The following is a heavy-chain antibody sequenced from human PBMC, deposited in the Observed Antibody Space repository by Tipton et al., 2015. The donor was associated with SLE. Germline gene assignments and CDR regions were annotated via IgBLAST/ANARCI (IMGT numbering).Heavy chain of an antibody. J-gene: IGHJ6*02. CDR2: INSDGSTT. Sequence: SLRLSCAASGFTFSSFWMHWVRQVPGTGLVWVSRINSDGSTTGYADSVKGRFTISRDNAKNTLFLQMNSLRAEDTAVYYCARDYNHRYFYYGMDVWGQGTTVTVS. D-gene: IGHD1-1*01. CDR3: ARDYNHRYFYYGMDV. V-gene: IGHV3-74*01. CDR1: GFTFSSFW.